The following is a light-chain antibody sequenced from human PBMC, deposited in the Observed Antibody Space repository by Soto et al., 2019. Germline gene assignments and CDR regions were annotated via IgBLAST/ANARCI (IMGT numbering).Light chain of an antibody. J-gene: IGLJ2*01. CDR3: CSYAGTYTL. V-gene: IGLV2-11*01. CDR2: DVS. CDR1: SSDVGGYNY. Sequence: QSALTQPRSVSGSPGQSVTISCTGTSSDVGGYNYVSWYQQHPGKAPKLMIYDVSKRPSGVPDRFSGSKSGNTASLTISGLQPEDEADYYCCSYAGTYTLFGGGTKLTAL.